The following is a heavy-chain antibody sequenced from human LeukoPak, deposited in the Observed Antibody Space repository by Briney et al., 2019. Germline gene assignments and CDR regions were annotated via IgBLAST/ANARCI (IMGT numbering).Heavy chain of an antibody. D-gene: IGHD3-10*01. CDR1: GGSISSYY. CDR2: IYYSGST. J-gene: IGHJ4*02. Sequence: PSETLSLTCTVSGGSISSYYWSWIRQPPGKGLEWIGYIYYSGSTNYNPSLKSRVTISVDTSKNQFSLKLSSVTAADTAVYYCARAQRMVRGAPGAFDYWGQGTLVTVSS. CDR3: ARAQRMVRGAPGAFDY. V-gene: IGHV4-59*01.